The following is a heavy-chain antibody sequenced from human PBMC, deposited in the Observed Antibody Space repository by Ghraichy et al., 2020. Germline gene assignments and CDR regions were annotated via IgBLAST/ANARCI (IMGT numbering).Heavy chain of an antibody. Sequence: ASVKVSCKASGYTFTGYYMHWVRQAPGQGLEWMGWINPNSGGTNYAQKFQGRVTMTRDTSISTAYMELSRLRSDDTAVYYCAREVVPAAIDYYYYGMDVWDQGTTVTVSS. J-gene: IGHJ6*02. D-gene: IGHD2-2*01. V-gene: IGHV1-2*02. CDR3: AREVVPAAIDYYYYGMDV. CDR1: GYTFTGYY. CDR2: INPNSGGT.